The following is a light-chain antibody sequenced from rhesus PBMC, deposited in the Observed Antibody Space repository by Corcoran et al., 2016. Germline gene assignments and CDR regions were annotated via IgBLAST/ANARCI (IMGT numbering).Light chain of an antibody. CDR2: KAS. V-gene: IGKV1-22*01. J-gene: IGKJ2*01. Sequence: DIQMTQSPSSLSASVGDTVTITCRASQSISSWLAWYQQEPGKAPILLIYKASSLLSGVPSRFSGSGLGTDFTLTISSLQSEDFATYYCLQYASSPYSFGQGTKVEIK. CDR1: QSISSW. CDR3: LQYASSPYS.